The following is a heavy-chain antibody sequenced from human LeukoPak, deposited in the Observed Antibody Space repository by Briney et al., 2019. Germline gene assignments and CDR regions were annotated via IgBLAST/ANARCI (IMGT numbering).Heavy chain of an antibody. D-gene: IGHD3-22*01. CDR1: GYSISSGYY. J-gene: IGHJ4*02. CDR2: IYHSGST. Sequence: PSETLSLTCAVSGYSISSGYYWGWIRQPPGKGLEWIGSIYHSGSTYYNPSLKSRVTISVDTSTNQFSLKLSSVTAADTAVYYCASQGSSGYSPFDYWGQGTLVTVSS. V-gene: IGHV4-38-2*01. CDR3: ASQGSSGYSPFDY.